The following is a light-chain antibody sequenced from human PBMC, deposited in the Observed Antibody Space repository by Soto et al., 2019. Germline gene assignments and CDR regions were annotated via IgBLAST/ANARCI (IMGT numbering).Light chain of an antibody. Sequence: QSALTQPPSASGSPGQSVTISCTGTSSDVGGYNYVSGYQQHPGKSPKLMIYEVSKRPSGVPDRFSGSKSGNTASLTVSGLQAEDEADYYFSSYAGSNNLVFGGGTKLTVL. CDR2: EVS. CDR1: SSDVGGYNY. V-gene: IGLV2-8*01. J-gene: IGLJ3*02. CDR3: SSYAGSNNLV.